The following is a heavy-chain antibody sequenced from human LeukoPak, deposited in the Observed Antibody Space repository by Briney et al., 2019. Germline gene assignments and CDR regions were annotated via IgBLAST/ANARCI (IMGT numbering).Heavy chain of an antibody. V-gene: IGHV3-7*01. CDR1: GFTFSNYW. CDR3: ARIGYSSSCTDY. J-gene: IGHJ4*02. D-gene: IGHD6-13*01. Sequence: GGSLRLSCAASGFTFSNYWMSWVRQAPGKGLEWVANIKQDGSVTYYVESVKGRFAISRSNARSSVYLQMNSLRAEDTAVYYCARIGYSSSCTDYWGQGTLVTVSS. CDR2: IKQDGSVT.